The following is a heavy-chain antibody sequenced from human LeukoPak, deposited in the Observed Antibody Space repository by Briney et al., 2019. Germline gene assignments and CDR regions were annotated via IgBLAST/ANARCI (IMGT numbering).Heavy chain of an antibody. CDR2: IRSKANSYAT. CDR1: GFTFSGSA. V-gene: IGHV3-73*01. CDR3: TRSAHGSGPLANDY. J-gene: IGHJ4*02. Sequence: QSGGSLRLSCAASGFTFSGSAMHWVRQASGKGLEWVGRIRSKANSYATAYAASVKGRFTISRDDSKNTAYLQMNSLKTEDTAVYYCTRSAHGSGPLANDYWGQGTLVTVSS. D-gene: IGHD3-10*01.